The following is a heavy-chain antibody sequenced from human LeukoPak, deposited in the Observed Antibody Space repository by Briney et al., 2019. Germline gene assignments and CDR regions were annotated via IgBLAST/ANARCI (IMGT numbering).Heavy chain of an antibody. CDR3: ARSTSCYLRRGCYFDY. D-gene: IGHD2-2*01. V-gene: IGHV3-48*01. Sequence: PGGSLRLSCAASGFTFSSYSMDWVRQVPGKGLEWVSYISSSSRITYYADSVKGRFTFSRDNSKNTLYLQMNSLRAEDTAVYYCARSTSCYLRRGCYFDYWGQGTLVTVSS. J-gene: IGHJ4*02. CDR2: ISSSSRIT. CDR1: GFTFSSYS.